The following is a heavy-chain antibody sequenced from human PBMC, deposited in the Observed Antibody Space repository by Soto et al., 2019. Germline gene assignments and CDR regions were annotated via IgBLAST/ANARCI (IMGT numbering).Heavy chain of an antibody. Sequence: QVQLVQSGAEVKQPGSSVKVSCQASGVTFSSFAISWVRQAPGQGLEWMGGIIPIFRTPNYAQNFQGRVTINADESTSSVCMELSRLRSEDTAVYYCASSTGSGFRPGTHRFNWFDPWGQGTLVTVAS. CDR2: IIPIFRTP. CDR3: ASSTGSGFRPGTHRFNWFDP. V-gene: IGHV1-69*01. J-gene: IGHJ5*02. CDR1: GVTFSSFA. D-gene: IGHD5-12*01.